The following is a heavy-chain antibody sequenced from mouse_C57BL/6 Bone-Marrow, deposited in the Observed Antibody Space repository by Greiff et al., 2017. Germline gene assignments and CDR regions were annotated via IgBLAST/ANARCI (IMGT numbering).Heavy chain of an antibody. CDR1: GYTFTSYW. V-gene: IGHV1-55*01. D-gene: IGHD1-1*01. J-gene: IGHJ3*01. Sequence: QVQLKQPGAELVKPGASVKMSCKASGYTFTSYWITWVKQRPGQGLEWIGDIYPGSGSTNYNEKFKSKATLTVDTSSSTAYMQLSSLTSEDSAVYYCAMDYGSSYQFAYWGQGTLVTVSA. CDR3: AMDYGSSYQFAY. CDR2: IYPGSGST.